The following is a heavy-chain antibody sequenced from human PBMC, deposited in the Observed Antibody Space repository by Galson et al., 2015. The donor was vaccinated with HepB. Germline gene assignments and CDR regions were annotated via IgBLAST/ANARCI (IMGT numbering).Heavy chain of an antibody. J-gene: IGHJ4*02. D-gene: IGHD1-1*01. V-gene: IGHV4-59*08. CDR1: GDSISSYY. CDR3: AGQKGTRIPFDY. Sequence: LSLTCTVSGDSISSYYWSWIRQSPGKGLEWIGYIYNSGSTTKYKPSLQSRVSISSDTSKNQFSLKLTSVTAADTAVYYCAGQKGTRIPFDYWGQGILVTVSS. CDR2: IYNSGSTT.